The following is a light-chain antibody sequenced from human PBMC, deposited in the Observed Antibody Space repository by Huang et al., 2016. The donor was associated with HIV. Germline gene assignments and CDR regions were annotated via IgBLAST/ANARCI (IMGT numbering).Light chain of an antibody. J-gene: IGKJ3*01. CDR3: LQDYNYPLT. V-gene: IGKV1-6*01. CDR2: DAS. Sequence: AIQMTQSPSSLSASVGDRVPITCRASQGIRNDLGWYQQKPGKAPKLLIYDASSLQSGVPSRFSGSGSGTDFTLTISSLQPEDFATYYCLQDYNYPLTFGPGTKVDIK. CDR1: QGIRND.